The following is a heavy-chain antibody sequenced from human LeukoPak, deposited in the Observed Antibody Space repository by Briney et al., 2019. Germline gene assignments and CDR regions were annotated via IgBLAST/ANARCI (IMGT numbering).Heavy chain of an antibody. CDR3: ARLNYFDSTGYYFFDY. J-gene: IGHJ4*02. CDR1: GGSISSHY. V-gene: IGHV4-59*08. D-gene: IGHD3-22*01. Sequence: SSETLPLTCTVSGGSISSHYWSWIRQPPGKGLEWIGYLYYSGTTTYNPSLKSRVTISVDTSKNQFSLKLSSVTAADTAVYFCARLNYFDSTGYYFFDYRGQGTLVTVSS. CDR2: LYYSGTT.